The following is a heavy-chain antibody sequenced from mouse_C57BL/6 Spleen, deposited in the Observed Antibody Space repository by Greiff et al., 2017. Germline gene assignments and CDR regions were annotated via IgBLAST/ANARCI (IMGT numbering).Heavy chain of an antibody. CDR2: IDPNSGGT. J-gene: IGHJ2*01. Sequence: VQLQQPGAELVKPGASVKLSCKASGYTFTSYWMHWVKRRPGRGLEWIGRIDPNSGGTKSNEKFKSKATLTVDKPSSTAYMQLSSLTSEDSAVYYCARPLVTTRGYYFDYWGQGSTLTVFS. CDR3: ARPLVTTRGYYFDY. CDR1: GYTFTSYW. V-gene: IGHV1-72*01. D-gene: IGHD2-2*01.